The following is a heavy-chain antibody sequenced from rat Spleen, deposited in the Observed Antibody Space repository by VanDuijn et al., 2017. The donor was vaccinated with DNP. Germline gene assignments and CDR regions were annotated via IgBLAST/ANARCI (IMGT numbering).Heavy chain of an antibody. CDR2: ISYDGSST. J-gene: IGHJ1*01. CDR1: GFTFSDYN. CDR3: ARRGDFDF. Sequence: EVQLVESGGGLVQPGRSLKLSCAASGFTFSDYNMAWVRQAPKKGLEWVATISYDGSSTYYRDSVKGRFTISRDNAKSTLYLQMDSLRSEDTATYYCARRGDFDFWGPGTMVTVSS. V-gene: IGHV5-7*01.